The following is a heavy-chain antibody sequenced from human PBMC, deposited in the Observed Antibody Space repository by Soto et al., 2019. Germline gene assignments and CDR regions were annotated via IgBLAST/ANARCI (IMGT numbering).Heavy chain of an antibody. CDR1: GGSISSYY. Sequence: SETLSLTCTVSGGSISSYYWSWIRQPPGKGLEWIGYISYSGSTIYNPSLKSRVTISVDTSKSQFSLRLTSVTAADTAVYYCASIGQQLAAFDILGQGTMVTVSS. D-gene: IGHD6-13*01. V-gene: IGHV4-59*01. J-gene: IGHJ3*02. CDR2: ISYSGST. CDR3: ASIGQQLAAFDI.